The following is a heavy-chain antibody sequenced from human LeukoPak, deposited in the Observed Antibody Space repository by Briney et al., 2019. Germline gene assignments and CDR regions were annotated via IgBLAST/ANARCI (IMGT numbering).Heavy chain of an antibody. CDR3: ARDGFRVTTTFTYYYYYYMDV. J-gene: IGHJ6*03. Sequence: ASLKVSCKASGYRFTGYHIHWVRQAPGQGLEWMGWINPHTGATNYAQKFQGRVTMTRDTSVSTASIELNRLKSDDTAVYYCARDGFRVTTTFTYYYYYYMDVWGEGTTVTVSS. CDR1: GYRFTGYH. CDR2: INPHTGAT. V-gene: IGHV1-2*02. D-gene: IGHD4-11*01.